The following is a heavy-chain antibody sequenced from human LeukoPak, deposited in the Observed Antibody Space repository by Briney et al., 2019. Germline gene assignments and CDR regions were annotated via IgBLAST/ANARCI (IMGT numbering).Heavy chain of an antibody. V-gene: IGHV4-39*01. J-gene: IGHJ4*02. CDR1: GGSISSSSYY. D-gene: IGHD1-26*01. CDR3: ARRIGRGNYFDY. CDR2: IYYSGST. Sequence: SETLSLTCTVSGGSISSSSYYWGWIRQPPGKGLEWIGSIYYSGSTYYNPSLKSRVTISVDTSKNQFSLKLSSVTAADTAVHYCARRIGRGNYFDYWGQGTLVTVSS.